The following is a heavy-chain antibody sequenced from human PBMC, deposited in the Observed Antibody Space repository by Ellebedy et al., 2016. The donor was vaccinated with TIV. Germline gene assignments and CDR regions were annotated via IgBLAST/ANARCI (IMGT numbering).Heavy chain of an antibody. Sequence: PGGSLRLSCAASGFTFSGYAMSWVRQAPGKGLEWVSSISSSSSYIYYADSVKGRFTISRDNAKNSLYLQMNSLRAEDTAVYYCARDLHRYSGYDFDPKVYYYYGMDVWGQGTTVTVSS. D-gene: IGHD5-12*01. J-gene: IGHJ6*02. CDR1: GFTFSGYA. V-gene: IGHV3-21*01. CDR3: ARDLHRYSGYDFDPKVYYYYGMDV. CDR2: ISSSSSYI.